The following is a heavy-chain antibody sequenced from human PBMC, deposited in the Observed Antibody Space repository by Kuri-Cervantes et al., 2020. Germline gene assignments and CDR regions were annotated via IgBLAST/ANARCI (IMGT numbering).Heavy chain of an antibody. CDR1: GFTFRSYW. J-gene: IGHJ4*02. CDR2: INIDGNSR. Sequence: GGSLRLSCAASGFTFRSYWMHWVRQAPGRGLVWVSRINIDGNSRSYAESVKGRFTISRDNAKNTLYLQMNSLRAEDTAVYYCARGYSSGSSYWGQGTLVTVSS. V-gene: IGHV3-74*01. CDR3: ARGYSSGSSY. D-gene: IGHD6-19*01.